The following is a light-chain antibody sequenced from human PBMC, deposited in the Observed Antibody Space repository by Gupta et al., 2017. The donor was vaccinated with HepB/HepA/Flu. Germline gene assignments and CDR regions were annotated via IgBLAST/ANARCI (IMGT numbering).Light chain of an antibody. CDR3: HQSVTVPRT. Sequence: DIQMTQSPSSLSASVGDRVTITCRTSQTVSGNLNWYQQRLGKAPKLLISRTHFLESGVPSRFSGSASGTEFTLTISGLQPEDFATYYCHQSVTVPRTFGQGTRVDIK. CDR2: RTH. J-gene: IGKJ1*01. CDR1: QTVSGN. V-gene: IGKV1-39*01.